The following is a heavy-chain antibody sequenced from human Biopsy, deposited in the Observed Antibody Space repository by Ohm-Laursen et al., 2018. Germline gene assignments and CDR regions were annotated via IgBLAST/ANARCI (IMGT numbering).Heavy chain of an antibody. CDR3: ARGRRHCSGTCSRWYFDL. D-gene: IGHD2-2*01. V-gene: IGHV1-2*02. CDR2: INPKSGDT. Sequence: SVKVSCKPSGYTFTAFSVHWLRQAPGQGLEWMGWINPKSGDTDYPQNFQGRVSMTRDTSISTAYMNLSRLRSDDTAVYYCARGRRHCSGTCSRWYFDLWGRGTLVTVSS. CDR1: GYTFTAFS. J-gene: IGHJ2*01.